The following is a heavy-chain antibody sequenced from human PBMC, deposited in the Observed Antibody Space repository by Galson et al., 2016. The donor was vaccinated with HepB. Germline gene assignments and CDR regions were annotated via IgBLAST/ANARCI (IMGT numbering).Heavy chain of an antibody. J-gene: IGHJ5*02. CDR3: ARAGGSGSGSRPAHGS. V-gene: IGHV7-4-1*02. D-gene: IGHD3-10*01. CDR1: GYTFISYG. Sequence: SVKVSCKASGYTFISYGMNWVRQAPGQGLEWMGWINTHTGDATYAPGFTGRFVFSLDTSVSTAYLQISSLKAEDTAVYYCARAGGSGSGSRPAHGSWGQGTLVTVSS. CDR2: INTHTGDA.